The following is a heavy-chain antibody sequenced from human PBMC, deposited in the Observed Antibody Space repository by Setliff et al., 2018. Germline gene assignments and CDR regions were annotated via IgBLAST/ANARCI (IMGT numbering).Heavy chain of an antibody. CDR3: ARVVVAGVFDY. D-gene: IGHD6-19*01. CDR1: GYTFTGYY. CDR2: INPNSGGT. V-gene: IGHV1-2*02. J-gene: IGHJ4*02. Sequence: ASVKVSCKASGYTFTGYYMHWVRQAPGQGLEWMGWINPNSGGTNYAQKFQGRVTITTDESTSTAYMELSSLRSEDTAVYYCARVVVAGVFDYWGQGTLVTVSS.